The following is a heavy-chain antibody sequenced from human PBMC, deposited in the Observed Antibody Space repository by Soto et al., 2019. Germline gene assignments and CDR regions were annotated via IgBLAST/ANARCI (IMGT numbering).Heavy chain of an antibody. Sequence: QVQLQQWGAGLLKPSETLSLTCAVYGGSFSGYYWSWIRQPPGKGLEWIGEINHSGSTNYNPSLKSRVTISVDTSKNQFSLKLSSVTAADTAVYYCARVPAAIADYWGQGTLVTVSS. J-gene: IGHJ4*02. D-gene: IGHD2-2*01. V-gene: IGHV4-34*01. CDR3: ARVPAAIADY. CDR1: GGSFSGYY. CDR2: INHSGST.